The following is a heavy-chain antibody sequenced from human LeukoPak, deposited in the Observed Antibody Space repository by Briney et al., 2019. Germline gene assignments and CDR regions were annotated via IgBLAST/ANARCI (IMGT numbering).Heavy chain of an antibody. D-gene: IGHD3-16*01. Sequence: GGSLRLSCVASGFTFSSYTMSWVRETPARGLEWVSSLRGNGDAFYADSVKGRFTLSRDESRNTVYLQLNKLRVEDTAIYYCAKASWVSTADAVLWGQGTVVTVSS. J-gene: IGHJ4*02. CDR1: GFTFSSYT. CDR2: LRGNGDA. V-gene: IGHV3-23*01. CDR3: AKASWVSTADAVL.